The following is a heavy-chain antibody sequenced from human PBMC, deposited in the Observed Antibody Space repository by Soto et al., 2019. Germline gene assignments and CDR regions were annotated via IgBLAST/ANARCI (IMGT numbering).Heavy chain of an antibody. CDR2: INHSGST. Sequence: SENLSLTCAVYGGSFSGYYWSWIRQPPGKGLEWIGEINHSGSTNYNPSLKSRVTISVDTSKNQFSLKLSSVTAADTAVYYCAREVDTAMVLDYWGQGTLVTVSS. D-gene: IGHD5-18*01. CDR1: GGSFSGYY. V-gene: IGHV4-34*01. J-gene: IGHJ4*02. CDR3: AREVDTAMVLDY.